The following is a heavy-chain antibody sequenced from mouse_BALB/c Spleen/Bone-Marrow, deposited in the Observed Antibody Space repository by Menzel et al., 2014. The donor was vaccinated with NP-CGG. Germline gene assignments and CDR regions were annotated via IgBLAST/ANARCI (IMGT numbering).Heavy chain of an antibody. V-gene: IGHV1-31*01. CDR1: GYSFTGYY. CDR3: ASGDYPYAMDY. CDR2: INPYNGAT. D-gene: IGHD2-4*01. Sequence: EVQLQQSGPELVKPGASVKISCKASGYSFTGYYMHWVKQSHVKSLEWIGRINPYNGATSYNQNFKDKASLTVDKSSSTAYMELHSLTSEDSAVYYCASGDYPYAMDYWGQGTSVTVSS. J-gene: IGHJ4*01.